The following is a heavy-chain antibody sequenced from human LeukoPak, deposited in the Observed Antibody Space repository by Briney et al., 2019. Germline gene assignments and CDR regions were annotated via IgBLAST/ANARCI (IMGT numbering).Heavy chain of an antibody. V-gene: IGHV1-46*01. CDR3: AKGSGSYGQDLYS. D-gene: IGHD3-3*01. J-gene: IGHJ4*02. CDR2: INPRVSTT. Sequence: GASVRVSCKASGYTFTSYYMHWVRLAPGQGLEWMGVINPRVSTTIYAQKFQGRVTITRDTSTSTVYMELSSLRSEDTAVYYCAKGSGSYGQDLYSWGQGTLVTVAS. CDR1: GYTFTSYY.